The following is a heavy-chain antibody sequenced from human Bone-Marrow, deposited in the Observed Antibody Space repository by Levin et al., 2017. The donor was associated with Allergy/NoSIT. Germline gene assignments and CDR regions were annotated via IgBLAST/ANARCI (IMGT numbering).Heavy chain of an antibody. V-gene: IGHV4-30-4*01. CDR3: ARGLSLETTSPNTYYFDS. J-gene: IGHJ4*02. D-gene: IGHD3-3*01. CDR2: IYHTGST. CDR1: GDSISGGDYY. Sequence: SQTLSLTCFVSGDSISGGDYYWTWIRQSPGKGLEYIGYIYHTGSTHYNPSLQSRITKSIDTSKNQFSLKLKSVTAADTAVYFCARGLSLETTSPNTYYFDSWGQGIPVTVSS.